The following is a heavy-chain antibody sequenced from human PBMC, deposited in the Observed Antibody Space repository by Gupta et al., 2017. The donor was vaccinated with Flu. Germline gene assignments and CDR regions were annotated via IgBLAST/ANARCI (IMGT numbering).Heavy chain of an antibody. CDR3: AKEPGADYDFWSGHYFDH. CDR2: MSLDGLNR. Sequence: GKGFEWVSTMSLDGLNRYNATSVKGRFTVSIDKSKKTLYLQMTGLRPEDSAIYYCAKEPGADYDFWSGHYFDHWGPGTLVTVSS. J-gene: IGHJ4*02. V-gene: IGHV3-30*18. D-gene: IGHD3-3*01.